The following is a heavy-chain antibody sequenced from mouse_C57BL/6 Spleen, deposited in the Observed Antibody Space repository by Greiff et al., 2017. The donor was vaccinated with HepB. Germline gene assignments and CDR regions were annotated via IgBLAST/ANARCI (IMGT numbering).Heavy chain of an antibody. Sequence: EVQRVESGPVLVKPGASVKMSCKASGYTFTDYYMNWVKQSHGKSLEWIGVINPYNGGTSYNQKFKGKATLTVDKSSSTAYMELNSLTSEDSAVYYCARLITTGVDPGYAMDYWGQGTSVTVSS. D-gene: IGHD1-1*01. J-gene: IGHJ4*01. CDR2: INPYNGGT. V-gene: IGHV1-19*01. CDR3: ARLITTGVDPGYAMDY. CDR1: GYTFTDYY.